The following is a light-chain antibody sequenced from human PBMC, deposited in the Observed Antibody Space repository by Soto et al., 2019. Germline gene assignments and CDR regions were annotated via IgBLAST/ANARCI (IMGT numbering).Light chain of an antibody. CDR3: QQYDTSPSLT. V-gene: IGKV3-20*01. CDR2: GAS. CDR1: QSVSRNY. Sequence: DIVLTQSPGTLSLSPGERATLSCRASQSVSRNYLAWYQQKPGQAPRLLIYGASSRATGIPDRFSGSGSGTDFTLAISRLEPEDFAVYYCQQYDTSPSLTFGGGTKVEIK. J-gene: IGKJ4*02.